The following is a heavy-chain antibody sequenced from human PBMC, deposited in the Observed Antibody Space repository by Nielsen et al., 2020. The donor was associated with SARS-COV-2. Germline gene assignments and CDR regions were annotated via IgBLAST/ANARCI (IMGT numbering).Heavy chain of an antibody. J-gene: IGHJ4*02. CDR1: GITFDDYA. CDR2: ISWNSGSI. D-gene: IGHD3-10*01. Sequence: GGSLRLSCAASGITFDDYAMHWVRQAPGKGLEWVSGISWNSGSIGYADSVKGRFTISRDNAKNSLYLQMNSLRAEDTALYYCAKLGGWFGTADYWGQGTLVTVSS. CDR3: AKLGGWFGTADY. V-gene: IGHV3-9*01.